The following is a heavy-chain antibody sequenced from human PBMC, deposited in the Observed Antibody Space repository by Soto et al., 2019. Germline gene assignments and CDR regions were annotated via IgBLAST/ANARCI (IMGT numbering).Heavy chain of an antibody. V-gene: IGHV4-39*01. CDR1: DDSINSDKYY. D-gene: IGHD3-9*01. Sequence: NPSETLSLTCSVSDDSINSDKYYWGWIRQPPGKGLEWIGSIYYRGNAYYNPSLQTRVTISLDKSKNQFSLKLKSVTAADSAVYFCARLEGLATISYYFDFWGPGALVTVSS. CDR3: ARLEGLATISYYFDF. CDR2: IYYRGNA. J-gene: IGHJ4*02.